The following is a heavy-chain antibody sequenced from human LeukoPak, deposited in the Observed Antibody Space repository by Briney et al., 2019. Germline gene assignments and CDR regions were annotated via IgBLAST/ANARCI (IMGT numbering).Heavy chain of an antibody. V-gene: IGHV4-34*01. D-gene: IGHD3-16*01. CDR2: INHSGST. J-gene: IGHJ4*02. CDR1: GGSCSGYY. CDR3: ARPGRIWGSSFDY. Sequence: SETLSLXCAVYGGSCSGYYWSWIRPPPGKGLESIGEINHSGSTNYNPSLKSRVTISVDTSKNQFSLKLSSVTAADTAVYYCARPGRIWGSSFDYWGQGTLVTVSS.